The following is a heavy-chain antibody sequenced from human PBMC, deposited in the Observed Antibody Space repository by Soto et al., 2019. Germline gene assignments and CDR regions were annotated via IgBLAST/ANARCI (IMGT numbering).Heavy chain of an antibody. D-gene: IGHD3-3*01. CDR3: ARHRPLGYYDFWSGYSAWFDP. J-gene: IGHJ5*02. CDR2: ISAYNGNT. V-gene: IGHV1-18*01. Sequence: ASGKVSCKASGYTFTSYGISWVRQAPGQGLEWMGWISAYNGNTNYAQKLQGRVTMTTDTSTSTAYMELRSLRSDDTAVYYCARHRPLGYYDFWSGYSAWFDPWGQGPLVTLSS. CDR1: GYTFTSYG.